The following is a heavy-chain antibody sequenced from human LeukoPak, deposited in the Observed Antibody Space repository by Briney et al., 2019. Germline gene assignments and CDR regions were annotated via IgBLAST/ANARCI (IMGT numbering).Heavy chain of an antibody. Sequence: GGSLRLSCAASGFTFSSYGMHWVRQAPRKGLEWVAVISYDGSNKYYADSVKGRCTISRDNSKNTLYLQMNSLRAEDTAVYYCAKSEYYYDSSGTPHWGQGTLVTVSS. J-gene: IGHJ4*02. CDR3: AKSEYYYDSSGTPH. V-gene: IGHV3-30*18. D-gene: IGHD3-22*01. CDR1: GFTFSSYG. CDR2: ISYDGSNK.